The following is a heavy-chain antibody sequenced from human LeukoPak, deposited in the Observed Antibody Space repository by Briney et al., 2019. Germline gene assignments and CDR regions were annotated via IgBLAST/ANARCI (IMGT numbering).Heavy chain of an antibody. Sequence: SETLSLTCTVSGGSISSYYWSWIRQPPRKGLEWIGYIYYSGSTNYSPSLKSRVTISVDSSKNPFSLKLSSVTAADTALYYCARHTPGYSYGYGPYFDYWGQGTLVTVSS. D-gene: IGHD5-18*01. CDR3: ARHTPGYSYGYGPYFDY. V-gene: IGHV4-59*08. J-gene: IGHJ4*02. CDR2: IYYSGST. CDR1: GGSISSYY.